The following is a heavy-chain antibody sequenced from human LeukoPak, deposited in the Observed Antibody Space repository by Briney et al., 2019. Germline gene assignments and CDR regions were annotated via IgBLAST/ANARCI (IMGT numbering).Heavy chain of an antibody. CDR2: IYYSGST. CDR1: GGSISSYY. Sequence: SETLSLTCTVSGGSISSYYWGWIRQPPGKGLEWIGYIYYSGSTNYNPSLKSRVTISVDTSKNQFSLKLSPVTAADTAVYYCARDPLRITSWYFDLWGRGTLVTVSS. J-gene: IGHJ2*01. V-gene: IGHV4-59*01. D-gene: IGHD3-10*01. CDR3: ARDPLRITSWYFDL.